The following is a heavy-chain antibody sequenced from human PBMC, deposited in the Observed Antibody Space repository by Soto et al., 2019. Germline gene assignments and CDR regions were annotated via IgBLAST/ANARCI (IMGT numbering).Heavy chain of an antibody. V-gene: IGHV3-11*01. CDR2: ISSSGTTI. J-gene: IGHJ5*02. D-gene: IGHD2-2*01. CDR1: GFTFSDYA. Sequence: GGSLRLSCAASGFTFSDYAMHWVRQAPGKGLEWVSYISSSGTTIYYADSVKGRFTISRDNAKNSLYLQMNSLRAEDTAVYYCARVDPPAKSWGQGTLVTVSS. CDR3: ARVDPPAKS.